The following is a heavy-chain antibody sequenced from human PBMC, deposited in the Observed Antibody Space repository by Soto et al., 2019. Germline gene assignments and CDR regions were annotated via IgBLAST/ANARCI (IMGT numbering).Heavy chain of an antibody. CDR3: ASAVISDYFDY. V-gene: IGHV1-69*02. Sequence: GASVKVSCKASGGTFSSYTISWVRQAPGQGLEWMGRIIPILGIANYAQKFQGRVTITADKSTSTAYMELSSLRSEDTAVYYCASAVISDYFDYWGQGTLVTVSS. CDR2: IIPILGIA. CDR1: GGTFSSYT. D-gene: IGHD3-10*01. J-gene: IGHJ4*02.